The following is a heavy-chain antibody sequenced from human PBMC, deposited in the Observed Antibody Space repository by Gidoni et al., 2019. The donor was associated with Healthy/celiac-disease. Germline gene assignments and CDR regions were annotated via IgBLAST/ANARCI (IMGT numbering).Heavy chain of an antibody. D-gene: IGHD3-3*01. CDR3: AKIYDFWTYFDY. Sequence: EVQLVESGGGLVQPGGSLRLSCAASGFTFRSYWMHGVRQAPGKGLVWVSRINSDGSSTSYADSVKGRFTISRDNAKNTLYLQMNSLRAEDTAVYYCAKIYDFWTYFDYWGQGTLVTVSS. J-gene: IGHJ4*02. CDR1: GFTFRSYW. V-gene: IGHV3-74*01. CDR2: INSDGSST.